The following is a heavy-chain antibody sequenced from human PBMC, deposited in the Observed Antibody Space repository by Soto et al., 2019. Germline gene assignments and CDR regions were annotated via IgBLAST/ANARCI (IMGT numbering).Heavy chain of an antibody. V-gene: IGHV4-31*03. D-gene: IGHD3-3*01. J-gene: IGHJ4*02. CDR3: ARKQAGFFYGIDY. CDR2: IDGSGYT. Sequence: SETLSLTCTVSGGSISTGGYYWSSIRQYPGKGLEWLGYIDGSGYTFYNPSLQSRLTLSMDTSKNQFSLKLSSATAADTAVYFCARKQAGFFYGIDYWGQGTLVTVSS. CDR1: GGSISTGGYY.